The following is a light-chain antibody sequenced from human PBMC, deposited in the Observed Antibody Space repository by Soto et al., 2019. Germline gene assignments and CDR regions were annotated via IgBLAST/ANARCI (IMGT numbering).Light chain of an antibody. Sequence: EIVMTQSPATLSVSPGERATLSYRASQSVSSNLAWYQQKPGQAPRLLIYGASTRATGIPARFSGSGSGTEFTLTISSLQSEDFAVYYCQQYNNWPLFGGGTKVEIK. J-gene: IGKJ4*01. V-gene: IGKV3-15*01. CDR3: QQYNNWPL. CDR1: QSVSSN. CDR2: GAS.